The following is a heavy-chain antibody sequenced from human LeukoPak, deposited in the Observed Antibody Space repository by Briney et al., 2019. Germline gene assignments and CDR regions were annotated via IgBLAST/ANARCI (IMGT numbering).Heavy chain of an antibody. CDR3: ARGRVTMVRGTALHFDN. V-gene: IGHV4-30-2*01. D-gene: IGHD3-10*01. J-gene: IGHJ4*02. Sequence: SETLSLTCIVSGGPISSGGYAWSWIRQPPGKGLEWIGYIYHSGSTYYNPSLKSRVTMSVDRSKNQFSLNLNSVTAADTAVYYCARGRVTMVRGTALHFDNWGQGTLVTVSS. CDR2: IYHSGST. CDR1: GGPISSGGYA.